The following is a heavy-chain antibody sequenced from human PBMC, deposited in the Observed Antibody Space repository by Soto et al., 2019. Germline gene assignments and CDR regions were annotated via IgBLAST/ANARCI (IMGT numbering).Heavy chain of an antibody. D-gene: IGHD6-6*01. CDR2: INHSGST. CDR3: ARGEYSSSKGLFDP. V-gene: IGHV4-34*01. J-gene: IGHJ5*02. Sequence: PSEPLSLTCAVSGGSFSGYYWSWIRQPPGKGLEWIGEINHSGSTNYNPSLKSRVTIPVDTSKNQFSLKLSSVTAADTAVYYWARGEYSSSKGLFDPWAQGTSVTVCS. CDR1: GGSFSGYY.